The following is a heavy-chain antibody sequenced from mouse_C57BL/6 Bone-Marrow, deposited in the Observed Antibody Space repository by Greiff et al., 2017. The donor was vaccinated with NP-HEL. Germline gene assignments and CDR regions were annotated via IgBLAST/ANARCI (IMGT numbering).Heavy chain of an antibody. J-gene: IGHJ4*01. V-gene: IGHV1-39*01. CDR3: ASPPTVVDYYAMDY. CDR2: INPNYGTT. D-gene: IGHD1-1*01. Sequence: QLQESGPELVKPGASVKISCKASGYSFTDYNMNWVKQSNGKSLEWIGVINPNYGTTSYNQKFKGKATLTVDQSSSTAYMQLNSLTSEDSAVYYCASPPTVVDYYAMDYWGQGTSVTVSS. CDR1: GYSFTDYN.